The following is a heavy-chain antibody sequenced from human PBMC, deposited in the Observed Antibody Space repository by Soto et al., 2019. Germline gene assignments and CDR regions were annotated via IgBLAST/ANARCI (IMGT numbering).Heavy chain of an antibody. Sequence: SVKVSCKASGGTFSSYAISWVRQAPGQGLEWMGGIIPIFGTANYAQKFQGRVTITADESTSTAYMELSSLRSEDTAVYYCARDTSRGYSGYDFWGDYYYYYGMHVCGQATTVTVFS. CDR3: ARDTSRGYSGYDFWGDYYYYYGMHV. D-gene: IGHD5-12*01. CDR1: GGTFSSYA. V-gene: IGHV1-69*13. CDR2: IIPIFGTA. J-gene: IGHJ6*02.